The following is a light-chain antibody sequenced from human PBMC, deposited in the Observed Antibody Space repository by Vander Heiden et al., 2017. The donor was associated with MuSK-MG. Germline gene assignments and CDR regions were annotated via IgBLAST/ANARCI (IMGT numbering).Light chain of an antibody. Sequence: AIQLTPSPSSLSASAGDRVTITCRASQGSSSALAWYQQKAGTAPLLLFYDASSVESVVPSMFSGSGSGADFPLTISSLQPEEVATYCCQQFNSHPSFGGGTKVEIK. CDR2: DAS. CDR1: QGSSSA. J-gene: IGKJ4*01. CDR3: QQFNSHPS. V-gene: IGKV1-13*02.